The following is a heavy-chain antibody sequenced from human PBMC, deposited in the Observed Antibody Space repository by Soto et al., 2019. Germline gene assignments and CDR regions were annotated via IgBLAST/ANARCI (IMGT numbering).Heavy chain of an antibody. D-gene: IGHD3-10*01. CDR2: IYPGDSDT. Sequence: GESLKISCKGSGYSFTSYWIGWVRQMPGKGLEWMGIIYPGDSDTRYSPSFQGQVTISADKSISTAYLQWSSLKASDTAMYYCARHFRHYYGSGSYSYYYGMDVWGQGTTVTVSS. J-gene: IGHJ6*02. CDR1: GYSFTSYW. V-gene: IGHV5-51*01. CDR3: ARHFRHYYGSGSYSYYYGMDV.